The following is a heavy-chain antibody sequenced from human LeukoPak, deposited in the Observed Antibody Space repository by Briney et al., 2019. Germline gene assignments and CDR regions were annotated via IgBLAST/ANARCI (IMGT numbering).Heavy chain of an antibody. CDR1: RYTFTSCV. D-gene: IGHD7-27*01. J-gene: IGHJ6*03. CDR3: SRSLRAWGAGTHYYLDV. V-gene: IGHV1-18*01. Sequence: ASVKVSCMASRYTFTSCVISGVRPAPGQGVEWMGWISAYNGNTNYAQKLQGRGTMTPETSTRTAYIWMRTLRSSGTGVYLTSRSLRAWGAGTHYYLDVWGKGTTVTVSS. CDR2: ISAYNGNT.